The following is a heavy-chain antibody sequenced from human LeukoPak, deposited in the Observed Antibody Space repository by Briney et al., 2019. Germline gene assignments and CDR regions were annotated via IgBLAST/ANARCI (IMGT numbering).Heavy chain of an antibody. CDR2: ISWNSGSI. CDR1: GFTFDDYA. Sequence: GRSLRLSCAASGFTFDDYAMHWVRQAPGKGLEWVPGISWNSGSIGYADSVKGRFTISRDNAKNSLYLQMNSLRAEDTALYYCAKDMGSSGWYGFDYWGQGTLVTVSS. D-gene: IGHD6-19*01. V-gene: IGHV3-9*01. CDR3: AKDMGSSGWYGFDY. J-gene: IGHJ4*02.